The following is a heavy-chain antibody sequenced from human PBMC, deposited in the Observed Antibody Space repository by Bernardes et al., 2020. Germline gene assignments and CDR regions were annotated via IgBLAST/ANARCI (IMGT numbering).Heavy chain of an antibody. CDR1: GYTFISHD. V-gene: IGHV1-8*01. CDR2: MNPNTGQT. Sequence: ASVKVSCKASGYTFISHDINWVRQASGQGLEWMGWMNPNTGQTGYAQKFKGRVTMTRDTSMITAYMELDNLSSEDTAIYYCVRAAGVAGYYYFDLWGRGTLVTVSS. J-gene: IGHJ2*01. CDR3: VRAAGVAGYYYFDL. D-gene: IGHD3-3*01.